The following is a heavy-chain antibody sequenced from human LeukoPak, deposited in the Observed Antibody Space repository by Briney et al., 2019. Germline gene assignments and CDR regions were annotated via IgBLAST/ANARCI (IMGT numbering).Heavy chain of an antibody. Sequence: GGSLRLSCAASGFSFSSYGMNWVRQAPGERLEWVSSISSLSNNIYYADSVKGRFTISRDNAKNSLYLLMNSLRVEDSAVYYCARDSSGSYSRFDYWGQGTLVTVSS. CDR2: ISSLSNNI. J-gene: IGHJ4*02. CDR1: GFSFSSYG. D-gene: IGHD1-26*01. CDR3: ARDSSGSYSRFDY. V-gene: IGHV3-21*01.